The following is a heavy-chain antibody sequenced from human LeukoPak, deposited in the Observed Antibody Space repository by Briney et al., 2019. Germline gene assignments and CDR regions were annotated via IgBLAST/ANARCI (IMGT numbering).Heavy chain of an antibody. CDR2: ISWNSGSI. CDR1: GFTFDDYA. D-gene: IGHD3-22*01. J-gene: IGHJ4*02. Sequence: PGRSLRLSCAASGFTFDDYAMHWVRQAPGKGLEWVSGISWNSGSIGYADSVKGRFTISRDNAKNSLYLQMNSLRAEDTAVYYCARDLPNYCDSSGYPGWGQGTLVTVSS. V-gene: IGHV3-9*01. CDR3: ARDLPNYCDSSGYPG.